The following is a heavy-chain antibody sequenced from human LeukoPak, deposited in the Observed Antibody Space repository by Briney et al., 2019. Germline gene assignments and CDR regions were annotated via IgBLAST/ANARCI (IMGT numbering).Heavy chain of an antibody. CDR1: GFTFSRFW. J-gene: IGHJ4*02. CDR2: IKQDGSEK. Sequence: GGSLRLSCAASGFTFSRFWMSWVRQAPGKGLEWVANIKQDGSEKYYVDSVKGRFTISRDNAKNSLYLQMNSLRAEDSAVFYCARDGTYTDYDPDFDIWGQGTLVTVSS. V-gene: IGHV3-7*04. D-gene: IGHD5-12*01. CDR3: ARDGTYTDYDPDFDI.